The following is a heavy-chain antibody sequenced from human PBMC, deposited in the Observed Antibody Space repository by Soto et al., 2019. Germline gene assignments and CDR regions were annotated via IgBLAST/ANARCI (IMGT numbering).Heavy chain of an antibody. CDR2: FESGGSI. D-gene: IGHD2-21*02. Sequence: GSLRLSCAASGFSVRTNYMTWVRQSAGKGLEWVSVFESGGSIYYAESVKGRFIISRDYAKNTVYLHMNSLRAEDTAVYYCARAGVTPDFFDYWGQGTLVTVSS. CDR1: GFSVRTNY. J-gene: IGHJ4*02. V-gene: IGHV3-53*01. CDR3: ARAGVTPDFFDY.